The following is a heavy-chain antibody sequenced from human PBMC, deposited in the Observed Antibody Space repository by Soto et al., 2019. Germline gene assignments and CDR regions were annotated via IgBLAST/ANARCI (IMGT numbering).Heavy chain of an antibody. CDR3: ARVGATVTSQALGFDH. CDR2: IYYSGST. Sequence: KASETLSLTCTVSGGSISSGDYYWSWIRQPPGKGLEWIGYIYYSGSTYYNPSLKSQVTMSLDTSKNQFSLMLTSVTAADTAVYYCARVGATVTSQALGFDHWGQGILVTVSS. CDR1: GGSISSGDYY. J-gene: IGHJ4*02. V-gene: IGHV4-30-4*02. D-gene: IGHD4-17*01.